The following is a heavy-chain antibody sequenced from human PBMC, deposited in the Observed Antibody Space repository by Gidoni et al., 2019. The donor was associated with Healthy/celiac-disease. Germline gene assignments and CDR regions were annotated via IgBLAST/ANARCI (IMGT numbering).Heavy chain of an antibody. CDR2: IYWNDDT. V-gene: IGHV2-5*01. J-gene: IGHJ3*02. Sequence: QITLKESGLTLVKPTQTLTLTCAFSGFSLSTSGVGVGWIRQPPGKALEWLALIYWNDDTRYSPSLKSRLTITKDTSKNQVVLTMTNMDPVDTATYYCAHIVTVPDAFDIWGQGTMVTVSS. CDR3: AHIVTVPDAFDI. CDR1: GFSLSTSGVG.